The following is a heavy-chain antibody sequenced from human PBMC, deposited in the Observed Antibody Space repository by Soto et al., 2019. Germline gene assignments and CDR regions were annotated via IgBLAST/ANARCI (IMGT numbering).Heavy chain of an antibody. J-gene: IGHJ6*02. D-gene: IGHD2-2*01. V-gene: IGHV5-10-1*01. CDR1: GYTFTNYW. CDR3: ARHECPSAEGVDV. CDR2: IEPGHSYT. Sequence: GESLKISCKGSGYTFTNYWFIWVRQRPGHGLEWMATIEPGHSYTHYSPSSHGHVSLSVDKSIATAYLQWGSLTASDTAIYYCARHECPSAEGVDVWGQGTTVTVAS.